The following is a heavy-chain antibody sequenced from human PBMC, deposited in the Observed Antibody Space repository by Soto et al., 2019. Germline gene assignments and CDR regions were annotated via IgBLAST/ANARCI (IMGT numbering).Heavy chain of an antibody. Sequence: GGSLRLSCAASGFTFSSYGMHWVRQAPGKGLEWVAVIWYDGSNKYYADSVKGRFTISRDNSKNTLYLQMNSLRAEDTAVYYCAREVDYYGSGSYYNSGYYYYGMDVWGQGTTVTVSS. CDR3: AREVDYYGSGSYYNSGYYYYGMDV. J-gene: IGHJ6*02. V-gene: IGHV3-33*01. D-gene: IGHD3-10*01. CDR2: IWYDGSNK. CDR1: GFTFSSYG.